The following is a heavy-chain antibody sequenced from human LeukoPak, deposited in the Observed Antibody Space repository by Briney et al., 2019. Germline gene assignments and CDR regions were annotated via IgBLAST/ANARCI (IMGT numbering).Heavy chain of an antibody. CDR1: GFTFDEYA. D-gene: IGHD2-2*03. CDR2: ISYSSATI. Sequence: GGSLRLSCAASGFTFDEYAMHWVRQAPGKGLGWVSGISYSSATIGYVDSVKGRFTISRDNSKNTLYLQMNSLRDEDTAVYYCAKDSHWILFDDWGQGTLVTVSS. V-gene: IGHV3-9*01. J-gene: IGHJ4*02. CDR3: AKDSHWILFDD.